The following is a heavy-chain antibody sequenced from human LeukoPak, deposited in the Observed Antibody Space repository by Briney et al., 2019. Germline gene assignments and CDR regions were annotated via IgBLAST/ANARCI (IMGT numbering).Heavy chain of an antibody. D-gene: IGHD2-21*01. Sequence: SQTLSLTCTVSGGSISISSGGYYWSWIRQHPGKGLEWIGYIYYSGSTYYNPSLESRVIISVDMSKNQFSLKLSSVTAADTAVYYGARVSLGIEKGGQGILVTVSS. CDR1: GGSISISSGGYY. CDR2: IYYSGST. V-gene: IGHV4-31*03. CDR3: ARVSLGIEK. J-gene: IGHJ4*02.